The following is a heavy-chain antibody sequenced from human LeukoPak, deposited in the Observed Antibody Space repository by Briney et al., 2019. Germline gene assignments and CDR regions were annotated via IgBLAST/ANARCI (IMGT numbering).Heavy chain of an antibody. D-gene: IGHD6-19*01. V-gene: IGHV3-30-3*01. CDR1: GFTFSSYA. Sequence: PGGSLRLSCAASGFTFSSYAMHWVRQAPGKGLEWVAVISYDGSNKYYADSVKGRFTISRDNSKNTLYLQMNSLRAEDTAVYYCARGPSEQWLASFDYWGQGTPVTVSS. CDR3: ARGPSEQWLASFDY. J-gene: IGHJ4*02. CDR2: ISYDGSNK.